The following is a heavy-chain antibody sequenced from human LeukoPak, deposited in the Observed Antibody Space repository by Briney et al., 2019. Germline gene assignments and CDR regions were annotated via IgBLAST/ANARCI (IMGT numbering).Heavy chain of an antibody. CDR1: GFTLSSYW. CDR2: INPDGSST. J-gene: IGHJ3*01. D-gene: IGHD2-8*01. V-gene: IGHV3-74*01. CDR3: ASGCINGVCYGGM. Sequence: GGSLRLSCAASGFTLSSYWIHWVRQAPGKGLVWVSYINPDGSSTNYADSVKGRFTVSRDNAENTLYLQMNSLRVEDTAVYYCASGCINGVCYGGMWGHGSMVTVSS.